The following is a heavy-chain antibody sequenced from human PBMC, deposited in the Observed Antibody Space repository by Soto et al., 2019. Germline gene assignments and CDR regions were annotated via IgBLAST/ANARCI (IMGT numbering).Heavy chain of an antibody. Sequence: AETLSLTCAVYGGSFSGYYWNWIRQPPGKGLEWIGEINHSGSTNYNPSLKSRVTLSVDTSKNQFSLRLSSVTAADTAVYYCARGLRTKGSFIRVWGKGTLVTVSS. D-gene: IGHD2-8*01. V-gene: IGHV4-34*01. J-gene: IGHJ4*02. CDR1: GGSFSGYY. CDR3: ARGLRTKGSFIRV. CDR2: INHSGST.